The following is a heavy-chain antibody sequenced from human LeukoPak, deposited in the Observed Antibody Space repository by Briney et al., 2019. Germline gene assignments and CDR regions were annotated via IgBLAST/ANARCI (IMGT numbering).Heavy chain of an antibody. Sequence: PGRSLRLSCAASGFTFDDYAMHWVRQAPGKGLEWVSGISWNSGSIGYADSVKGRFTISRDSAKNSLYLQMNSLRAEDTALYYCAKDGDGYNPPYFDYWGQGTLVTVSS. D-gene: IGHD5-24*01. CDR1: GFTFDDYA. CDR3: AKDGDGYNPPYFDY. V-gene: IGHV3-9*01. J-gene: IGHJ4*02. CDR2: ISWNSGSI.